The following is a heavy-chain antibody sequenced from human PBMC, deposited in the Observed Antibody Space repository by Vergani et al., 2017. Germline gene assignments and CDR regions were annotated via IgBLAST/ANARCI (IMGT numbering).Heavy chain of an antibody. V-gene: IGHV4-34*11. CDR2: IYSTGST. D-gene: IGHD6-13*01. CDR3: ARGSRAEGGSGPDK. J-gene: IGHJ4*02. CDR1: GGSFNGYY. Sequence: QVQLQQWGAGLLKPSETLSLTCAVYGGSFNGYYWSWIRQSPGKGLEWIGYIYSTGSTNYNPSLNSRVTMSVDTSKNQFSLKLNSVTAADTAVYYCARGSRAEGGSGPDKWGQGTLVTVSS.